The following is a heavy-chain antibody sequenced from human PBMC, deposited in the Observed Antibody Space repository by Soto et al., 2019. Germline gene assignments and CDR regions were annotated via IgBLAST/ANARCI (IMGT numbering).Heavy chain of an antibody. J-gene: IGHJ6*02. D-gene: IGHD1-26*01. CDR2: MNPNSGNT. V-gene: IGHV1-8*01. CDR3: ASWVYSGSYYYYYGMDV. Sequence: QVQLVQSGAEVKKPGASVKVSCKASGYTFTSYDINWVRQATGQGLEWMGWMNPNSGNTGYAQKFQGRVTMTRNTSISTAYMELSSLRSEDTAVYYCASWVYSGSYYYYYGMDVWGQGTKVTVSS. CDR1: GYTFTSYD.